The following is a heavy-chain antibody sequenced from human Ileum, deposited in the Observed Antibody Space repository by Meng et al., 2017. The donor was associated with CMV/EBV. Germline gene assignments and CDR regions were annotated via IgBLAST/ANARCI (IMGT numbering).Heavy chain of an antibody. CDR2: IRYDETDK. V-gene: IGHV3-30*02. J-gene: IGHJ4*02. CDR1: GFTFSRYG. Sequence: GESLKISCAASGFTFSRYGMHWVRQAPGKGLEWVAFIRYDETDKYYADSVKGRFTISRDNSKNTLYLQMNSLRAEDTAVYYCAKKFGSSWPNFVYWGQGTLVTVSS. CDR3: AKKFGSSWPNFVY. D-gene: IGHD6-13*01.